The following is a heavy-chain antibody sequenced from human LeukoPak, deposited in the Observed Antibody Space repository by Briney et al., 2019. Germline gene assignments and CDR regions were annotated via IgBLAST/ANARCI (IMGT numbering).Heavy chain of an antibody. J-gene: IGHJ4*02. CDR1: GFTFSDYY. V-gene: IGHV3-11*01. D-gene: IGHD3-22*01. CDR3: ARTVYYYDSSGYPTSFDY. CDR2: ISCSGSTI. Sequence: PGGSLRLSCAASGFTFSDYYMSWIRQAPGKGLEWVSYISCSGSTIYYADSVKGRFTISRDNAKNSLYLQMNSLRAEDTAVYYCARTVYYYDSSGYPTSFDYWGQGTLVTVSS.